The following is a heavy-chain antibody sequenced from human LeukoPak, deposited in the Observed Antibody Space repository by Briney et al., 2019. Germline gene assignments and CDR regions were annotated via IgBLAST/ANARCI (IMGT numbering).Heavy chain of an antibody. J-gene: IGHJ4*02. V-gene: IGHV4-34*01. CDR3: ASLYSSGWYPNFDY. CDR2: INHSGST. Sequence: SETLSLTCAVYGGSFSGYYWSWIRQPPGEGLEWIGEINHSGSTNYNPSLKSRVTISVDTSKNQFSLKLSSVTAADTAVYYCASLYSSGWYPNFDYWGQGALVTVSS. CDR1: GGSFSGYY. D-gene: IGHD6-19*01.